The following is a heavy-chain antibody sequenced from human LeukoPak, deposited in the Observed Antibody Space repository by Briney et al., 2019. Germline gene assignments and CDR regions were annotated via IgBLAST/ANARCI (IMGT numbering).Heavy chain of an antibody. CDR2: IYTTGAT. D-gene: IGHD1-26*01. V-gene: IGHV4-4*07. CDR1: GGSIRSYF. J-gene: IGHJ4*02. CDR3: AGQGYTASYYFLDY. Sequence: PSETLSLTCTVSGGSIRSYFWGWVRQPAGKGLEWVGRIYTTGATFYNPSLKTRLTMSIDTSKNQFSLRLTSVVAADTAVYYCAGQGYTASYYFLDYWSQGTLVTVSS.